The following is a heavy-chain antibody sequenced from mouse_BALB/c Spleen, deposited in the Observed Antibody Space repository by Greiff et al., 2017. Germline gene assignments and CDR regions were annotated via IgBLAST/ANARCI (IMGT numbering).Heavy chain of an antibody. V-gene: IGHV5-4*02. Sequence: EVHLVESGGGLVKPGGSLKLSCAASGFTFSDYYMYWVRQTPEKRLEWVATISDGGSYTYYPDSVKGRFTISRDNAKNNLYLQMSSLKSEDTAMYYCARGDFYDYDGDAMDYWGQGTSVTVSS. D-gene: IGHD2-4*01. CDR1: GFTFSDYY. CDR2: ISDGGSYT. CDR3: ARGDFYDYDGDAMDY. J-gene: IGHJ4*01.